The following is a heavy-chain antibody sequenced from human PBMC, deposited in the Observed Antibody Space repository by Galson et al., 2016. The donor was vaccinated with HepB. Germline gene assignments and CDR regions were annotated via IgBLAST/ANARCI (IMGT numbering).Heavy chain of an antibody. CDR3: ARQENGMDD. V-gene: IGHV6-1*01. CDR2: TYYRSRWYY. J-gene: IGHJ6*02. Sequence: CAISGDSVSSNSAAWNWIRKSPSRGLEWLGRTYYRSRWYYDYAVSVKSRITVNPDTSKNHFSLQLNSVTPGDTAIYYCARQENGMDDWGQGTTVTVSS. CDR1: GDSVSSNSAA.